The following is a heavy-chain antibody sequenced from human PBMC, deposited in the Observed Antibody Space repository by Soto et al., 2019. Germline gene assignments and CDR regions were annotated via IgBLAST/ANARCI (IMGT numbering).Heavy chain of an antibody. V-gene: IGHV3-74*01. Sequence: EVQVVESGGSLVQPGGSLRLSCAASGFTFSNYWMHWVRQAPGKGLVWVSRINSDGSSTSYADSVKGRFTISRDNAKNTLSLQMNSLRADDTAVYYCARGGVGRYCSSSSCYTWVFDYWGQGTLVTVSS. CDR2: INSDGSST. D-gene: IGHD2-2*02. CDR1: GFTFSNYW. J-gene: IGHJ4*02. CDR3: ARGGVGRYCSSSSCYTWVFDY.